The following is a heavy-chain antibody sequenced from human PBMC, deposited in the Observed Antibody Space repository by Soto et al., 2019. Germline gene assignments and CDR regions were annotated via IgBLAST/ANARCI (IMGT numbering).Heavy chain of an antibody. V-gene: IGHV1-69*01. CDR2: IIPIFGTA. Sequence: QVQLVQSGAEVKKPGSSVKDSCKASGGTFSSYAISWVRQAPGQGLEWMGGIIPIFGTANYAQKFQGRVTITADESTSTAYMELSSLRSEDTAVYYCARAGIVGATDYYYGMDVWGQGTTVTVSS. D-gene: IGHD1-26*01. CDR3: ARAGIVGATDYYYGMDV. CDR1: GGTFSSYA. J-gene: IGHJ6*02.